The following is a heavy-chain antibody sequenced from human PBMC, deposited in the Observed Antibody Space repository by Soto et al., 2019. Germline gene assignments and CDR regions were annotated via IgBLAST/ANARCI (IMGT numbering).Heavy chain of an antibody. V-gene: IGHV4-59*12. CDR1: GGSISSYY. Sequence: PSEILSLTCTVSGGSISSYYWSWIRQPPGKGLEWIGYIYNSGTTYYNPSLKSRVTISVDTSKNQFSLKLTSVTAADTAVYYCARDPAPWGQGTLVTVSS. CDR3: ARDPAP. CDR2: IYNSGTT. J-gene: IGHJ5*02.